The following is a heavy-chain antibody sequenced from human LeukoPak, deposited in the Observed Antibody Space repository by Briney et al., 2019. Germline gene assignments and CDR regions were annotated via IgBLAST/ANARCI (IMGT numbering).Heavy chain of an antibody. V-gene: IGHV1-2*02. CDR2: INPSSGGT. CDR3: ARDYGVRGVNGY. D-gene: IGHD3-10*01. CDR1: GYTFTGYY. Sequence: ASVKVSCKASGYTFTGYYMHWVRQAPGQGLEGMGWINPSSGGTNYAQKFQGRVTMTRDTSISTAYMELSRLRSDDTAVYYCARDYGVRGVNGYWGQGTLVTVSS. J-gene: IGHJ4*02.